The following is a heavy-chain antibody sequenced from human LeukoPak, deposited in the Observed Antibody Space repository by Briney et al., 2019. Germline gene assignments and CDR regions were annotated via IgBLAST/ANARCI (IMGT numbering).Heavy chain of an antibody. V-gene: IGHV4-34*01. CDR1: GGSFSGYY. Sequence: SETLSLTCAVYGGSFSGYYWSWIRQPPGKGLEWIGEINHSGSTNYNPSLKSRVTISVDTSKNQFSLKLSSVTSADTAVYYCARGKRAAPSYCSGGSCKHFDYWGQGTLVTVSS. CDR2: INHSGST. CDR3: ARGKRAAPSYCSGGSCKHFDY. J-gene: IGHJ4*02. D-gene: IGHD2-15*01.